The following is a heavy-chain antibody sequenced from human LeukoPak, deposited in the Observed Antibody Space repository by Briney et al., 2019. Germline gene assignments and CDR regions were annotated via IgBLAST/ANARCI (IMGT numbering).Heavy chain of an antibody. J-gene: IGHJ4*02. CDR3: ARDQLGAVLYFDY. D-gene: IGHD1-1*01. CDR2: ITGSGGST. V-gene: IGHV3-23*01. Sequence: GGSLRLSCAASGFTFSTYGMSWVRQAPGKGLEWVSAITGSGGSTYYADSVKGRFTISRDNSKNTLYLQINSLRVEDMAVYYCARDQLGAVLYFDYWGQGTLVTVSS. CDR1: GFTFSTYG.